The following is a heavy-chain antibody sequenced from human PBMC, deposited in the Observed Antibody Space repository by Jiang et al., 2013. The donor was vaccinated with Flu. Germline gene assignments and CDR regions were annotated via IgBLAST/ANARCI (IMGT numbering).Heavy chain of an antibody. CDR2: NK. D-gene: IGHD1-26*01. V-gene: IGHV3-33*01. J-gene: IGHJ4*02. Sequence: NKYYADSVKGRFTISRDNSKNTLYLQMNSLRAEDTAVYYCARSDSSGSYDYWGQGTLVTVSS. CDR3: ARSDSSGSYDY.